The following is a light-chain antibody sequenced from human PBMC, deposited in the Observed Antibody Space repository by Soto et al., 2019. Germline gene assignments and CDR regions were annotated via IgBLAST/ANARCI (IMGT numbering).Light chain of an antibody. Sequence: DVVMTQSPDSLAVSLGERATINCKSSQSVLYSSNNKNYLTWYQQKPGQPPKVLIYWASTRESGVPDRFSGSRSGTDFTLTISSLQAEDVAFYYCQQSYITPTTFGQGTKLEIK. CDR3: QQSYITPTT. J-gene: IGKJ2*01. CDR2: WAS. V-gene: IGKV4-1*01. CDR1: QSVLYSSNNKNY.